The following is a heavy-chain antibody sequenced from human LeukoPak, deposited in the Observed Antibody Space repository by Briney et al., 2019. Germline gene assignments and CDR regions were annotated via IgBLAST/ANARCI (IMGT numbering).Heavy chain of an antibody. J-gene: IGHJ4*02. CDR2: IYTSGTT. V-gene: IGHV4-61*02. CDR1: GGSISSGNYY. Sequence: SQTLSLTCTVSGGSISSGNYYYSWIRQPAGKGLEWLGRIYTSGTTNYNPSLKSRVTISVDTSKNQFSLKLNSVTAADTAVFFWAANSADYNTLGSFYKVGGQGTLVTVSS. D-gene: IGHD3-10*01. CDR3: AANSADYNTLGSFYKV.